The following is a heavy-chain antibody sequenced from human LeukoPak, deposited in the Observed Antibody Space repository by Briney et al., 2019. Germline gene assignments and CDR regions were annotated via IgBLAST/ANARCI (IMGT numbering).Heavy chain of an antibody. J-gene: IGHJ4*02. CDR2: INHGGST. Sequence: SETLSLTCAVYGGSFSGYYWSWIRQPPGKGLEWVGQINHGGSTNYHPSLKSRVTISVDTSRNQFSLKLSSVTAADTAVYYCAGYSSSWSHWGQGTLVTVSS. V-gene: IGHV4-34*01. CDR3: AGYSSSWSH. CDR1: GGSFSGYY. D-gene: IGHD6-13*01.